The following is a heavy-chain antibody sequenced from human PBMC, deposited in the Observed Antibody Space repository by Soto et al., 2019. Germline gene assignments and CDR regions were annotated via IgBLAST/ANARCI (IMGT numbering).Heavy chain of an antibody. J-gene: IGHJ6*04. CDR1: GFTVSNNY. CDR2: IYNGGST. Sequence: GGSLRLSCAASGFTVSNNYMSWVRQAPGKGLEWVSGIYNGGSTYYADSVKGRVTISRDSSKNMLYLQMNGLRAEDKSVYYCARDLLGSRLVDVWGKGTTVTVSS. V-gene: IGHV3-66*01. CDR3: ARDLLGSRLVDV. D-gene: IGHD2-2*01.